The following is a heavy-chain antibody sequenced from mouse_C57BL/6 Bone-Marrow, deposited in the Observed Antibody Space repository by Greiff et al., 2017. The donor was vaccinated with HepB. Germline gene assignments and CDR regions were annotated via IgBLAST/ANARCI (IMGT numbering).Heavy chain of an antibody. CDR1: GYSITSGYY. CDR3: ARGGWPLRVAY. Sequence: EVQLQESGPGLVKPSQSLSLTCSVTGYSITSGYYWNWIRQFPGNKLEWMGYISYDGSNNYNPSLKNRISITRDTSKNQFFLKLNSVTTEDTATYYCARGGWPLRVAYWGQGTLVTVSA. V-gene: IGHV3-6*01. D-gene: IGHD1-1*01. J-gene: IGHJ3*01. CDR2: ISYDGSN.